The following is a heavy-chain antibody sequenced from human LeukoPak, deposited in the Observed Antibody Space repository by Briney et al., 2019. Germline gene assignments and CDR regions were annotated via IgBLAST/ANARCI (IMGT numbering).Heavy chain of an antibody. CDR2: IKQDGSEK. Sequence: GGSLRLSCAASGFTFSSYWMSWVRQAPGKGLEWVANIKQDGSEKYYVDSVKGRFTISRDNAKNSLYLQMNSLRAEDTAVYYRASESTVTLTGYWGQGTLVTVSS. CDR3: ASESTVTLTGY. J-gene: IGHJ4*02. CDR1: GFTFSSYW. D-gene: IGHD4-11*01. V-gene: IGHV3-7*01.